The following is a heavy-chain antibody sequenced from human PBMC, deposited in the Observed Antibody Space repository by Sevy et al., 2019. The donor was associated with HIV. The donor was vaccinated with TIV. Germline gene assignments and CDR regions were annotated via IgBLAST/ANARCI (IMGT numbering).Heavy chain of an antibody. CDR3: ASVGPQDGWDY. Sequence: GGSLRLSCVTSGFTFSSYAMSWVRQTPGKGLEWVSAIGGSADYTYYADSVKGRFTISRDNSKNTLYLQMNGLRAEDTAVYYCASVGPQDGWDYWGQGTLVTVSS. D-gene: IGHD1-26*01. CDR1: GFTFSSYA. CDR2: IGGSADYT. J-gene: IGHJ4*02. V-gene: IGHV3-23*01.